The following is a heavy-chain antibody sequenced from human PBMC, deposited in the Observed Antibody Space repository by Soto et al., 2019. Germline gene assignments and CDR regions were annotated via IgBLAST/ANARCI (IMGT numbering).Heavy chain of an antibody. CDR2: IWYDGSNK. D-gene: IGHD6-19*01. Sequence: QVQLVESGGGVVQPGRSLRLSCAASGFTFSSYGMHWVRQAPGKGLEWVAVIWYDGSNKYYADSVKGRFTISRDNSKNRLYLKRNSLRAEDTSVYYCASTPVIAVARPVMDVWGQGTTVT. CDR3: ASTPVIAVARPVMDV. J-gene: IGHJ6*02. V-gene: IGHV3-33*01. CDR1: GFTFSSYG.